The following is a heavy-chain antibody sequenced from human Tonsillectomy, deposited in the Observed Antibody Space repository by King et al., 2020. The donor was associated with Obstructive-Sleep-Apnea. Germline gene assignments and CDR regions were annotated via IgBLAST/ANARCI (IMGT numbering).Heavy chain of an antibody. CDR2: GNDDGSST. CDR1: GFTFSKYW. D-gene: IGHD5-18*01. J-gene: IGHJ4*02. Sequence: VQLVESGGGLVQPGGSLRLSCAASGFTFSKYWMHWARQAPGKGLVWVSRGNDDGSSTSYSDSVKGRFTISRDNAKNTLYLQMNSLRAEDTAVYYCARGAWIQLWLLDSWGQGTLVTVSS. V-gene: IGHV3-74*01. CDR3: ARGAWIQLWLLDS.